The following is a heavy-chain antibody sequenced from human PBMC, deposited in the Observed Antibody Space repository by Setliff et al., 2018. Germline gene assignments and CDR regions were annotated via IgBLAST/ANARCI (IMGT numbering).Heavy chain of an antibody. Sequence: ASVKVSCKPSGYTFTSYGISWVRQAPGQGLEWMGRINPNSGGTNYAQKFQGWVTMTRDTSISTAYMELSRLRSDDTAVYYCARVRYYYDSSGYYYRWYFDLWGRGTLVTVSS. D-gene: IGHD3-22*01. CDR3: ARVRYYYDSSGYYYRWYFDL. J-gene: IGHJ2*01. CDR2: INPNSGGT. CDR1: GYTFTSYG. V-gene: IGHV1-2*04.